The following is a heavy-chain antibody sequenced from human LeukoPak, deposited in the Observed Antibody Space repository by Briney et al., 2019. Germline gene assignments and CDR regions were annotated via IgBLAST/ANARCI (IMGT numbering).Heavy chain of an antibody. CDR3: SRRRRYLFDY. D-gene: IGHD1-26*01. CDR2: IYYSGST. J-gene: IGHJ4*02. Sequence: SETLSLTCTVSGGSISSGGYYWSWIRQHPGKGLEWIGNIYYSGSTYYNPSLKSQVTISVEMCKDQSSLKLSSVCAADTAVFYCSRRRRYLFDYWGQGTLVTVSS. V-gene: IGHV4-31*01. CDR1: GGSISSGGYY.